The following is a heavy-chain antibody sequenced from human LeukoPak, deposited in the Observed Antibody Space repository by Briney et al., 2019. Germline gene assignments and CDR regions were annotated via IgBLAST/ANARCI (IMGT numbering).Heavy chain of an antibody. D-gene: IGHD3-3*01. V-gene: IGHV4-38-2*02. CDR2: IYHSGGT. CDR1: SYSISSGYY. CDR3: ARLRFDFWSGYTHPYFDY. Sequence: SETLSLTCTVSSYSISSGYYWGWIRQPPGKGLEWIGSIYHSGGTYYNPSLKSRVTISVDTSKIQFSLKLSSVAATDTAVYFCARLRFDFWSGYTHPYFDYWGQGTLVTVSS. J-gene: IGHJ4*02.